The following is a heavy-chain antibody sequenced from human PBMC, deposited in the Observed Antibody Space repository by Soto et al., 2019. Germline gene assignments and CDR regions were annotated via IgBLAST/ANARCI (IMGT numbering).Heavy chain of an antibody. D-gene: IGHD6-13*01. Sequence: QVQLVQSGAEVKKPGASVKVSCKASGYTFTSYGISWVRQAPGQGLEWTGWISAYNGNTNYAQKRQGRVTMTTDPSTSTAYMERRSLRSDDTAVYYCARKQQLGYYYYGMDVWGQGTTVTVSS. CDR2: ISAYNGNT. V-gene: IGHV1-18*04. J-gene: IGHJ6*02. CDR1: GYTFTSYG. CDR3: ARKQQLGYYYYGMDV.